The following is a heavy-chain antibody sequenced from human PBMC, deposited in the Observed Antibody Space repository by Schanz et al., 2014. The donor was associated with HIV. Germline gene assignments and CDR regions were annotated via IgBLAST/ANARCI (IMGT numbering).Heavy chain of an antibody. CDR1: GASFNDDY. V-gene: IGHV4-34*01. CDR3: ARGDFGGSAVDY. CDR2: INHRGDT. Sequence: QVKLEQWGAGLLKPSETLSLTCAVYGASFNDDYWTWIRQSPAKGLEWIGEINHRGDTTYNPSLQNRVALSRDTSKNQFSLTLTSVPAADTAVYFCARGDFGGSAVDYWGHGNMVTVSS. D-gene: IGHD4-17*01. J-gene: IGHJ4*01.